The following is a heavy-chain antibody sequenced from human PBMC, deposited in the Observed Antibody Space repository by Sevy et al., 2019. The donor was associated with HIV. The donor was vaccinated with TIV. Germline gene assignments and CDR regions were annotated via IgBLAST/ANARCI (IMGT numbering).Heavy chain of an antibody. Sequence: KQSQTLSLTCAISGDSVSSNSAAWTWIRQSPSRGLEWLGRTYYRSQWYNDYAVSVKSRITINPDTSKNQSSLQLNSVTPEDTAVYYCARDPRSSGWYIPYYFDYWGQGTLVTVSS. J-gene: IGHJ4*02. CDR3: ARDPRSSGWYIPYYFDY. D-gene: IGHD6-19*01. CDR1: GDSVSSNSAA. V-gene: IGHV6-1*01. CDR2: TYYRSQWYN.